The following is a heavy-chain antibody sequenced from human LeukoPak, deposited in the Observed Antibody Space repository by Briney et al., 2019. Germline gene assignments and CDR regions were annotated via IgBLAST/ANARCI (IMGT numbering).Heavy chain of an antibody. CDR1: GFSFGSYW. J-gene: IGHJ4*02. CDR2: IKQDGSQK. D-gene: IGHD6-13*01. Sequence: GGSLRLSCAASGFSFGSYWMSWVRQAPGKGLEWMANIKQDGSQKYYVDSVKGRFTISRDNAENSLFLQMNGLRPEDTAVYYCARDRDSNWYPFLDSWGQGTLVIVS. V-gene: IGHV3-7*03. CDR3: ARDRDSNWYPFLDS.